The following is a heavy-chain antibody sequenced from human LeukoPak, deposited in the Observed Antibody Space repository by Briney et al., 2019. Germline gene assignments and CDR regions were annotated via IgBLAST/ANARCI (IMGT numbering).Heavy chain of an antibody. CDR3: ARGPTYYDFWSGYRRGYNWFDP. CDR2: INHSVST. J-gene: IGHJ5*02. V-gene: IGHV4-34*01. D-gene: IGHD3-3*01. CDR1: GGSFSGYY. Sequence: SETLSLTCAVYGGSFSGYYWSWIRQPPGKGLEWIGEINHSVSTNYNPSLKSRVTISVDTSKNQFSLKLSSVTAADTAVYYCARGPTYYDFWSGYRRGYNWFDPWGQGTLVTVSS.